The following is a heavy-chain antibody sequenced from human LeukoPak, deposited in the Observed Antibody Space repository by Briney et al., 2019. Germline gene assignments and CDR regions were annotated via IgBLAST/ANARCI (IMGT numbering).Heavy chain of an antibody. Sequence: ASVKVSCKASGYTFTDYYIHWVRQAPGQGLEWMGWINTNTGNPTYAQGFTGRFVFSLDTSVSTAYLQISSLKAEDTAVYYCARDLRTYFDWYYFDYWGQGTLVTVSS. D-gene: IGHD3-9*01. CDR2: INTNTGNP. V-gene: IGHV7-4-1*02. CDR1: GYTFTDYY. CDR3: ARDLRTYFDWYYFDY. J-gene: IGHJ4*02.